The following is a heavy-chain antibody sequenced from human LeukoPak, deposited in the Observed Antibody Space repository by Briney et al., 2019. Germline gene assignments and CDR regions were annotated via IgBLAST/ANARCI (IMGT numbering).Heavy chain of an antibody. J-gene: IGHJ4*02. D-gene: IGHD1-7*01. CDR1: GYSFTSYW. V-gene: IGHV5-51*01. CDR3: ARLSWNYVRYFDY. Sequence: VESLKISCKGSGYSFTSYWIGWVRQMPGKGLEWMGVIYPGDSDTRYSPSFQGQVTISADKSISTAYLQWSSLKASDTAMYYCARLSWNYVRYFDYWGQGTLVTVSS. CDR2: IYPGDSDT.